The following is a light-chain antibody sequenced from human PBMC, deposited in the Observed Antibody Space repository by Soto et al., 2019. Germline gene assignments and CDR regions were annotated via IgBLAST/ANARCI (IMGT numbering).Light chain of an antibody. CDR1: HSISSTY. J-gene: IGKJ2*01. CDR2: GAS. V-gene: IGKV3-20*01. CDR3: QHYGSSMYT. Sequence: EVGLTQSPGTLSLSPGEGATLSCRASHSISSTYLAWYQQKPGQAPRLLIYGASSRATGIPDRFSGSGSGTDFTLTVSRLEPEDFAVFYCQHYGSSMYTFGKGTRLDIK.